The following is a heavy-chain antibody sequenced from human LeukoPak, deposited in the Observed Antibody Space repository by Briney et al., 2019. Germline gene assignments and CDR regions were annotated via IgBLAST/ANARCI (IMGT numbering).Heavy chain of an antibody. CDR1: GFSFDDYP. CDR2: INEDGGKT. Sequence: PGVSLRLSCAASGFSFDDYPMHCVRQAPGKGLEWVSLINEDGGKTFYADSVRGRFTISRDNSKNSLYLQMNSLRTEDTALYYCAKEIDTLGTNAFDIWGQGTIVTVSS. J-gene: IGHJ3*02. D-gene: IGHD2-15*01. CDR3: AKEIDTLGTNAFDI. V-gene: IGHV3-43*02.